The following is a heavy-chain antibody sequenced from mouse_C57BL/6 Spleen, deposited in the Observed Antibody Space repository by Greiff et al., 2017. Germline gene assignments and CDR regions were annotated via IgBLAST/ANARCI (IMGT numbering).Heavy chain of an antibody. Sequence: VQLKESGPGLVKPSPSLSLTCSVTGYSITSGYYWNWIRQFPGNKLQWMGDISYDGSNTYNPSLKNRISITRDTYKNQFFLKLKSVTTEDTATYYCAREGTGFYWDFDGWGTGATVTVSS. CDR1: GYSITSGYY. CDR3: AREGTGFYWDFDG. CDR2: ISYDGSN. D-gene: IGHD3-3*01. V-gene: IGHV3-6*01. J-gene: IGHJ1*03.